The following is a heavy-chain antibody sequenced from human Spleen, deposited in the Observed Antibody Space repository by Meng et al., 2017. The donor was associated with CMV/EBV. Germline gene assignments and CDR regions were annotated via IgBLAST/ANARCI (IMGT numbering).Heavy chain of an antibody. CDR1: GFTLKDYY. Sequence: GESLKISCTVSGFTLKDYYMSWIRQAPGKGLEWVSYISLDGKTAKYADSVRGRFTMSTDTARNTVYLQLHSLRVEDTAVYYCATESSETYHPFDYWGQGTLVTVSS. CDR3: ATESSETYHPFDY. D-gene: IGHD6-19*01. CDR2: ISLDGKTA. V-gene: IGHV3-11*04. J-gene: IGHJ4*02.